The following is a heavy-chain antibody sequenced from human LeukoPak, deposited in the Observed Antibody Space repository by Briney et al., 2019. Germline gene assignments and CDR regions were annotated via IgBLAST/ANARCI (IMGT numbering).Heavy chain of an antibody. CDR2: ISASGGTT. CDR3: AKEPREYCSSTSCPNWFDS. J-gene: IGHJ5*01. Sequence: GGSLRLSCAASGFTLNNYAMSWVRQAPGKGLEWVSAISASGGTTYYADSVKGRFTISRDNSENTLFLQMNSLRAEDTAVYYCAKEPREYCSSTSCPNWFDSWGQGTLVTVSS. V-gene: IGHV3-23*01. D-gene: IGHD2-2*01. CDR1: GFTLNNYA.